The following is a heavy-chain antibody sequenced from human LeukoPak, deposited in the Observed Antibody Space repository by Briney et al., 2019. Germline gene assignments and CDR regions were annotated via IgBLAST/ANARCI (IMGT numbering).Heavy chain of an antibody. Sequence: GGSLRLSCAASGFTFSSYAMHWVRQAPGKGLEWVAVISYDGSNKYYADSVKGRFTISRDNAKNSLYLQMNSLRAEDTALYHCARDRPRTPRVIAAFDIWGQGTMVTVSS. CDR1: GFTFSSYA. CDR2: ISYDGSNK. CDR3: ARDRPRTPRVIAAFDI. D-gene: IGHD2-21*01. V-gene: IGHV3-30*04. J-gene: IGHJ3*02.